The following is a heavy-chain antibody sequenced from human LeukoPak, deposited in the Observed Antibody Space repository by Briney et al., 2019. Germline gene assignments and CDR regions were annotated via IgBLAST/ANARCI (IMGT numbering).Heavy chain of an antibody. D-gene: IGHD3-9*01. Sequence: ASVTVSCKASGYTFTTYAMHWVRQAPGQRLEWMGWINGDNGNTKYSQKFQGRVTITRDTSAYTAYMELRSLSSADTAVYFCARAPYDILTGYSLNWFDPWGQGTLVTVSS. V-gene: IGHV1-3*01. J-gene: IGHJ5*02. CDR1: GYTFTTYA. CDR3: ARAPYDILTGYSLNWFDP. CDR2: INGDNGNT.